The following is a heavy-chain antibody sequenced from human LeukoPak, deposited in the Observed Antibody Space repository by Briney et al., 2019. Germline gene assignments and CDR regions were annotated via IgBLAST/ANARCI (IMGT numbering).Heavy chain of an antibody. Sequence: GGSLRLSCAASGFTFSSYSMNWVRQAPGKGLEWVSYISSSSSIIYYADSVKGRFTISRDNAKNSLYLQMNSLRAEDTAVYYCARALDSSVPWGAFDIWGQGTMVTVSS. J-gene: IGHJ3*02. CDR2: ISSSSSII. V-gene: IGHV3-48*01. D-gene: IGHD3-22*01. CDR1: GFTFSSYS. CDR3: ARALDSSVPWGAFDI.